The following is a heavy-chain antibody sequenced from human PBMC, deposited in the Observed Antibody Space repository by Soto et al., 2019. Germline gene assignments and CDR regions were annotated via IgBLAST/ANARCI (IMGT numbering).Heavy chain of an antibody. D-gene: IGHD2-2*03. Sequence: PSETLSLTCTVSDGSVSSGSYYWNWIRQPPGKGLEWIGFIYYSGSTHYNPSLQSRVTISVDTSRNQFSLRLSSVTAADTAVYYCARLNGYCVGTSCHGYYGMDVWGQGTTVTV. CDR1: DGSVSSGSYY. CDR3: ARLNGYCVGTSCHGYYGMDV. CDR2: IYYSGST. J-gene: IGHJ6*02. V-gene: IGHV4-61*01.